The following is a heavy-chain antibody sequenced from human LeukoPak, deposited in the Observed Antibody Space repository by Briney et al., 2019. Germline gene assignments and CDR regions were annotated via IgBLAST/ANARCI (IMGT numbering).Heavy chain of an antibody. J-gene: IGHJ4*02. CDR3: AREMVTAQRYFDY. CDR2: VSRNGEAT. CDR1: GFTFSSHE. Sequence: GGSLRLSCAACGFTFSSHEMSWVRQAPGKGLEWVAVVSRNGEATDYRGSVKGRLTISRDNSKNMVYLEMNSLRAEDTAIYYCAREMVTAQRYFDYWGQGTLVTVSS. D-gene: IGHD2-21*02. V-gene: IGHV3-23*01.